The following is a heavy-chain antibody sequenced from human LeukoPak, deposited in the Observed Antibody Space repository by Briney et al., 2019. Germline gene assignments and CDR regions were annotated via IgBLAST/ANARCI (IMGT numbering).Heavy chain of an antibody. CDR3: ATHSRDRIAARYCFDY. V-gene: IGHV4-39*01. CDR2: IYYSGST. D-gene: IGHD6-13*01. CDR1: GGSISSSSYY. Sequence: PSETLSLTCTVSGGSISSSSYYWGWIRQPPGKGLEWVGSIYYSGSTYYNPSLKGRVTVSVDTSKNQFSLKLSSVTAADTAVYHWATHSRDRIAARYCFDYWGQGALVTVSS. J-gene: IGHJ4*02.